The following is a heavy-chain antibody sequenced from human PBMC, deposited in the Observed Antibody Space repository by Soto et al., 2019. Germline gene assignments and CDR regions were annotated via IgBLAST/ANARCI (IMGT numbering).Heavy chain of an antibody. J-gene: IGHJ5*02. CDR1: GYTFTSYG. Sequence: QVQLVQSGAEVKKPGASVKVSCKASGYTFTSYGISWVRQAPGQGLEWMGWISAYNGNTNYAQKLQGRVTMTTDTSTSTAYMELRSLRSDESAVYYCARDSGYCSSTSCYDVGWFDPWGQGTLVTVSS. V-gene: IGHV1-18*01. CDR2: ISAYNGNT. D-gene: IGHD2-2*01. CDR3: ARDSGYCSSTSCYDVGWFDP.